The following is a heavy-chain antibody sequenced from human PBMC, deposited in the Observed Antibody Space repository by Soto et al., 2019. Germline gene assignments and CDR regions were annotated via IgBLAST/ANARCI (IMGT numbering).Heavy chain of an antibody. CDR2: ISAYDGNT. D-gene: IGHD6-6*01. V-gene: IGHV1-18*01. CDR1: GYTFTGYG. Sequence: QVHLVQSGAEVKKPGASVKVSCKASGYTFTGYGISWVRQAPGQGLEWMGWISAYDGNTHYPQKLQGRVTMTTDTSTSTAYMELTSLRSDDTAVYYCACQLPLAARPMGVWGQGTLVTVSS. J-gene: IGHJ4*02. CDR3: ACQLPLAARPMGV.